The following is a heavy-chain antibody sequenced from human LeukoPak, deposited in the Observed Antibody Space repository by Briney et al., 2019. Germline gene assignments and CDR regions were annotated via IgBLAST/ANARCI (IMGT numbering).Heavy chain of an antibody. V-gene: IGHV4-39*01. CDR1: GGSISGSSYY. J-gene: IGHJ5*02. CDR2: VFFIGTT. CDR3: ARLFPRHQLLFGWFDP. Sequence: PSETLSLTCSVSGGSISGSSYYWAWIRHPPGKGLEWRGKVFFIGTTYYNPSLKSRVTISVDTSKNQFSLKLSSVTAADTAVYYCARLFPRHQLLFGWFDPWGQGTLVTVSS. D-gene: IGHD2-2*01.